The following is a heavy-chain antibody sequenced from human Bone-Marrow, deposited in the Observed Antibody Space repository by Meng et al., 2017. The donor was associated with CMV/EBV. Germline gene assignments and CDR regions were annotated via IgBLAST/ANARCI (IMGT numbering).Heavy chain of an antibody. D-gene: IGHD6-13*01. Sequence: SETLSLTCSISGGSINSNTYYWGWIRQPPGKGLEWIGSISYSGNTYYKPSLKSRVTISVDTSKKQFSLKLSSVTAADTAVYYCARVTVAAAFYHYYGMDVWGQGTTVTVSS. V-gene: IGHV4-39*07. J-gene: IGHJ6*02. CDR2: ISYSGNT. CDR3: ARVTVAAAFYHYYGMDV. CDR1: GGSINSNTYY.